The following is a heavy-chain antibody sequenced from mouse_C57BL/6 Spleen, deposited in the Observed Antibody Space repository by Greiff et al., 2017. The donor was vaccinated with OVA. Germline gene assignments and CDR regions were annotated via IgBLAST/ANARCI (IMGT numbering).Heavy chain of an antibody. Sequence: VKLMESGPGLVQPSQSLSITCTVSGFSLTSYGVHWVRQSPGKGLEWLGVIWSGGSTDYNAAFISRLSISKDNSKSQGFFKMNSLQADDTAIYYCARNKGTVVATGDFDYWGQGTTLTVSS. CDR3: ARNKGTVVATGDFDY. D-gene: IGHD1-1*01. CDR2: IWSGGST. V-gene: IGHV2-2*01. CDR1: GFSLTSYG. J-gene: IGHJ2*01.